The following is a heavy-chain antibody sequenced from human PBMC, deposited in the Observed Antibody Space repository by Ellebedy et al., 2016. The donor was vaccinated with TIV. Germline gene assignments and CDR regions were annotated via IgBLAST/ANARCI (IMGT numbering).Heavy chain of an antibody. CDR1: GFTFSSYG. CDR3: ARANGWVTDC. J-gene: IGHJ4*02. Sequence: GESLKISCAASGFTFSSYGMHWVRQAPGKGLEWVAVIWFDGSNKYHADSVKGRFTISRDNSKNTLYLQMNSLRAEDTAVYYCARANGWVTDCWGQGTLVTVSS. CDR2: IWFDGSNK. D-gene: IGHD5-18*01. V-gene: IGHV3-33*08.